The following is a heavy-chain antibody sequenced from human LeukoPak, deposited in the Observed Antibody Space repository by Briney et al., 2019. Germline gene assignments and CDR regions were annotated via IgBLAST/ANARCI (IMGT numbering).Heavy chain of an antibody. CDR1: GFTFSSYS. CDR2: ISSSSSTI. D-gene: IGHD5-18*01. CDR3: ARGGVRGQLWSTDY. J-gene: IGHJ4*02. Sequence: PPGGSLRLSCAASGFTFSSYSMNWVRQAPGKGLEWVSYISSSSSTIYYADSVKGRFTISRDNAKNSLYLQMNSLRAEDTAVYYCARGGVRGQLWSTDYWGQGTLVTVSS. V-gene: IGHV3-48*01.